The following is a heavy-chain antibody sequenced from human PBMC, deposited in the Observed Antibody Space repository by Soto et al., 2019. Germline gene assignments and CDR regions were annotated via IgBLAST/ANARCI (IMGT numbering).Heavy chain of an antibody. CDR2: IKPDESEK. CDR1: GFTFSDSW. Sequence: EVQLVESGGGLVQPGGSLRLSCTASGFTFSDSWLTWVRQAPGKGLEWVARIKPDESEKKYADSVKGRFSISRDNAKDSMYLQMDMLRGEDTAVYYCVRGGSNYASWGQGTLVTVSS. J-gene: IGHJ5*02. D-gene: IGHD4-4*01. V-gene: IGHV3-7*01. CDR3: VRGGSNYAS.